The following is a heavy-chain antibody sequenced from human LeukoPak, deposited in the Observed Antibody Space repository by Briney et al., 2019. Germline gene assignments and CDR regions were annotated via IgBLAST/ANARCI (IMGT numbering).Heavy chain of an antibody. Sequence: GGSLRLSCAASGFTFSSYGMHWVRQAPGKGLEWVAVISYDGSNKYYADSVKGRFTISRDNSKNTLYLQMNSLRVEDTAVYYCAKDPLGSGYGRYFDYWGQGTLVTVSS. CDR3: AKDPLGSGYGRYFDY. J-gene: IGHJ4*02. V-gene: IGHV3-30*18. CDR2: ISYDGSNK. CDR1: GFTFSSYG. D-gene: IGHD3-22*01.